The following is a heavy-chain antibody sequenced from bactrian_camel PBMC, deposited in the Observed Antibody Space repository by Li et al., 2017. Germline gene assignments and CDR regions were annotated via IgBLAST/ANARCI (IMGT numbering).Heavy chain of an antibody. J-gene: IGHJ4*01. Sequence: HVQLVESGGGSVQAGGSLRLSCAAHEYLFTSYCMAWFRQAPGKEREEVAAIDSDETRSYSDSVADRFTISLDNAKHTLYLEMNSLKPNDTAMHVCAADFDTPASDLWDGTGSCPVLRFWALQDWCQGTQVTVS. CDR2: IDSDETR. D-gene: IGHD6*01. V-gene: IGHV3S53*01. CDR3: AADFDTPASDLWDGTGSCPVLRFWALQD. CDR1: EYLFTSYC.